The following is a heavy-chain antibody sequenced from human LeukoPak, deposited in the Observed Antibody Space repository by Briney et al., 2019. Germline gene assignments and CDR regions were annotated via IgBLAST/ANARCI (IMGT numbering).Heavy chain of an antibody. V-gene: IGHV3-23*01. Sequence: GGSLGLSCAASGFTFTKYAMTWVRQAPGKGLEWVSTISGSGDSTYYADSVKGRFTISRDNSNNTVYLQMNSLRAEDTAVYYCAKGSSASYYGGYFDSWGQGTLVTVSS. D-gene: IGHD3-10*01. J-gene: IGHJ4*02. CDR2: ISGSGDST. CDR3: AKGSSASYYGGYFDS. CDR1: GFTFTKYA.